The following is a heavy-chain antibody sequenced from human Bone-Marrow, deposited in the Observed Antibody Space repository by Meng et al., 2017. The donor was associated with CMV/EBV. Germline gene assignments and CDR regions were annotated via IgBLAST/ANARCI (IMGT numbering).Heavy chain of an antibody. V-gene: IGHV1-2*02. J-gene: IGHJ4*02. D-gene: IGHD3-16*01. CDR3: ARLRGLGPGGYFDL. CDR1: GYTFTGYY. Sequence: ASVKVSCKASGYTFTGYYMHWVRQAPGQGLEWMGWINPNSGGTNYAQKFQGRVTMTRDTSISTAYMELSSLRSEDTAVYYCARLRGLGPGGYFDLWGQGTLVTVSS. CDR2: INPNSGGT.